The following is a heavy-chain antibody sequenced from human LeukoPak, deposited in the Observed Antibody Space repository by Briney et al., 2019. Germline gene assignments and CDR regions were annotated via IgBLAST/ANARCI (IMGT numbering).Heavy chain of an antibody. J-gene: IGHJ3*02. Sequence: GASVKVSCKVSGYTLTELSMHWVRQAPGKGLEWMGGFDPEDGETIYAQKFQGRVTMTEDTSTDTAYMEMSSLRSEDTAVYYCATDHKLGYCSSTSCYGAFDIWGQGTMVTVSS. V-gene: IGHV1-24*01. CDR3: ATDHKLGYCSSTSCYGAFDI. CDR2: FDPEDGET. CDR1: GYTLTELS. D-gene: IGHD2-2*01.